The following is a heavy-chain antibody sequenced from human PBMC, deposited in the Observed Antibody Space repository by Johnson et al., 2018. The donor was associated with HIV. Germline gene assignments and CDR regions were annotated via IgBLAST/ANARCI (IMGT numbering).Heavy chain of an antibody. CDR3: AREQELIGERAFDI. J-gene: IGHJ3*02. Sequence: VQLVESGGGLVKPGGSLRLSCVASGITFSDAWMHWVRQAPGKGLVWVSRMNADGKSTTYADSVKGRFTISRDNAKNTLYLQMNSLRAEDTAVYYCAREQELIGERAFDIWGQGTMVTVSS. CDR1: GITFSDAW. V-gene: IGHV3-74*01. CDR2: MNADGKST. D-gene: IGHD6-13*01.